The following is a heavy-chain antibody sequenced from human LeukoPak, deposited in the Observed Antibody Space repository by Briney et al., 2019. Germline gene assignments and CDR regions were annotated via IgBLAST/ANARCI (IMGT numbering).Heavy chain of an antibody. CDR2: IKQDGSEK. V-gene: IGHV3-7*03. D-gene: IGHD6-6*01. J-gene: IGHJ4*02. CDR3: ASAGGDTRSSLPFYY. CDR1: GFTFGSYW. Sequence: GGSLRLSCAASGFTFGSYWMHWVRQAPGKGLEWVANIKQDGSEKYYVDSVKGRFTISRDNAENSLSLQMNSLRAEDTAVYYCASAGGDTRSSLPFYYWGQGTLVTVSS.